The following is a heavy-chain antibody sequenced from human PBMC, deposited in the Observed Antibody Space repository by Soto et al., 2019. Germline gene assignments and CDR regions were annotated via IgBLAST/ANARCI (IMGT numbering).Heavy chain of an antibody. CDR3: ARLWWNLAVDYYYYMDV. CDR2: IYYSGST. D-gene: IGHD2-8*02. Sequence: SETLSLTCTVSGGSISSSSYYWGWIRQPPGKGLEWIGSIYYSGSTYYNPSLKSRVTISVDTSKNQFSLKLSSVTAADTAVYYCARLWWNLAVDYYYYMDVWGKGTTVTVSS. CDR1: GGSISSSSYY. V-gene: IGHV4-39*01. J-gene: IGHJ6*03.